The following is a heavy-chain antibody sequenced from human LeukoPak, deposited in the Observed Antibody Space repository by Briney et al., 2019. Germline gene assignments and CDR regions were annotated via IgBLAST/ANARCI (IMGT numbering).Heavy chain of an antibody. Sequence: ASVTVSCKASGGTFSSYAISWVRQAPGQGLEWMGGIIPIFGTANYAQKFQGRVTITADESTSTAYMELSSLRSEDTAVYYCASGPGSWDDYNTFTNDYWGQGTLVTVSS. CDR2: IIPIFGTA. CDR3: ASGPGSWDDYNTFTNDY. J-gene: IGHJ4*02. V-gene: IGHV1-69*13. CDR1: GGTFSSYA. D-gene: IGHD5-24*01.